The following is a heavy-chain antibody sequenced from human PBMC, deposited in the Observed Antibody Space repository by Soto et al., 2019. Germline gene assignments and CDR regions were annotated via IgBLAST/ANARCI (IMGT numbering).Heavy chain of an antibody. CDR2: ISYSGTS. CDR3: SKGFYSGGDYGLDV. CDR1: GGSISRDY. Sequence: SETLSLTCTVSGGSISRDYGSWIRQPPGKGLEWIGHISYSGTSNSNPSLKSRVNISIDTSKNQFSLRLTSMTVADTAVYYCSKGFYSGGDYGLDVWGQGTPVTVSS. D-gene: IGHD3-10*01. V-gene: IGHV4-59*01. J-gene: IGHJ6*02.